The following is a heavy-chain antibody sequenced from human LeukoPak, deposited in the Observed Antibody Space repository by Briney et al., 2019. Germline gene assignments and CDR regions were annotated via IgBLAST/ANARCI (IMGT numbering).Heavy chain of an antibody. Sequence: GGSLRLSCAASGFTFDDYGMSWARQAPGKGLEWVSGINWNGGSTGYADSVKGRFTISRDNAKNSLYLQMNSLRAEDTALYYCARDFPSSITIFGVASYYMDVWGKGTTVTVSS. CDR2: INWNGGST. D-gene: IGHD3-3*01. CDR3: ARDFPSSITIFGVASYYMDV. CDR1: GFTFDDYG. J-gene: IGHJ6*03. V-gene: IGHV3-20*04.